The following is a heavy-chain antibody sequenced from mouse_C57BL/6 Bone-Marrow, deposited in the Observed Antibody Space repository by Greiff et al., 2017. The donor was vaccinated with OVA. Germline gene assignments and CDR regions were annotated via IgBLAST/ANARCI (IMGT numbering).Heavy chain of an antibody. J-gene: IGHJ3*01. V-gene: IGHV1-54*01. CDR3: ARWGVFAY. Sequence: VQLKQSGAELVRPGTSVTVSCKASGYAFTNYLIEWVKQRPGQGLEWIGVINPGSGGTNYNEKFKGKATLTADKSSSTAYMQLSSLTSEDSAVYFCARWGVFAYWGQGTLVTVSA. CDR1: GYAFTNYL. CDR2: INPGSGGT.